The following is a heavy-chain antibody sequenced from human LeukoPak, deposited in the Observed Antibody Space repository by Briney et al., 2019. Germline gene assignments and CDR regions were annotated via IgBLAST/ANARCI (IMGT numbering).Heavy chain of an antibody. Sequence: PGGSLRLSCAASGFTFSSYAMSWVRQAPGKRLEWVSAISGSGGSTYYAESVKGRFTISRDNSKNTLYLQMNSLRVEDTAVYYCAKDPLVNSQEYFDYWGQGTLVTVSS. D-gene: IGHD2/OR15-2a*01. CDR3: AKDPLVNSQEYFDY. CDR2: ISGSGGST. V-gene: IGHV3-23*01. CDR1: GFTFSSYA. J-gene: IGHJ4*02.